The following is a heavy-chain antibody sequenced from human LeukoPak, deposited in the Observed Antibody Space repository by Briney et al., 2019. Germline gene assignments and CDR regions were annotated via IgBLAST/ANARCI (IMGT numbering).Heavy chain of an antibody. CDR1: RFIFSNYW. CDR3: ARGGGLDV. V-gene: IGHV3-7*03. J-gene: IGHJ6*02. D-gene: IGHD3-16*01. CDR2: IKQDGREK. Sequence: TGGSLRLSCAASRFIFSNYWMRWVRQAPGKGLEWVANIKQDGREKYYVDSVKGRFTISRDNAKNSLYLQMSNLRAEDTAVYFCARGGGLDVWGQGATVTVSS.